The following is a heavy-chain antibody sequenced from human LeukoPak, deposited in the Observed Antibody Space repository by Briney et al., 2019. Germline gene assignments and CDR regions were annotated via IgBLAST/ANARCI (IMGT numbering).Heavy chain of an antibody. V-gene: IGHV4-4*07. D-gene: IGHD3-22*01. CDR2: IYKSGST. CDR3: AREEYFQDSNGYSYYFHS. CDR1: GGSIGWDY. Sequence: SETLSLTCTVSGGSIGWDYWSWIRQAAGKGLEWIGRIYKSGSTNYNPSFRSRVTMSVDTSKNQFSLNVTSVTAADTAVYYCAREEYFQDSNGYSYYFHSWGQGSLVTVSS. J-gene: IGHJ4*02.